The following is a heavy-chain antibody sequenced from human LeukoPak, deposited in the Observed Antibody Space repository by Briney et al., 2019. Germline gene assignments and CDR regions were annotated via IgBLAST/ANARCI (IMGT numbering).Heavy chain of an antibody. Sequence: GGSLRLSCAASGFTFSSYGMHWARQAPGKGLEWVAVISYDGSNKYYADSVKGRFTISRDNSKNTLYLQMNSLRAEDTAVYYCAKDCHSSGWSIYYYYYGMDVWGQGTTVTVSS. CDR2: ISYDGSNK. CDR3: AKDCHSSGWSIYYYYYGMDV. J-gene: IGHJ6*02. V-gene: IGHV3-30*18. D-gene: IGHD6-19*01. CDR1: GFTFSSYG.